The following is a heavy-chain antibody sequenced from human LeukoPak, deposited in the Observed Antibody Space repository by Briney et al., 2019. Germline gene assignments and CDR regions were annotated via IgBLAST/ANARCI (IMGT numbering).Heavy chain of an antibody. CDR3: AKGAQYDFWSGYTLEYFDV. D-gene: IGHD3-3*01. V-gene: IGHV3-23*01. CDR1: RLTFSSYA. Sequence: GGSLRLSCAAYRLTFSSYAMNWVRQAPGKGLEWVSFISGSGSSTHYADSVKGRFTISRDNSNNTLYLQINSLRADDTAAYYSAKGAQYDFWSGYTLEYFDVWGKGTLVTVSS. CDR2: ISGSGSST. J-gene: IGHJ4*02.